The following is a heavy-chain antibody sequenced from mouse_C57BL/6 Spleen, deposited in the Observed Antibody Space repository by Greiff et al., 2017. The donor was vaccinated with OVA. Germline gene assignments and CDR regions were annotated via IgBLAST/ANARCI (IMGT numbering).Heavy chain of an antibody. CDR3: ATIYYDYDRAY. CDR1: GYTFTSYG. Sequence: QVQLKQSGAELARPGASVKLSCKASGYTFTSYGISWVKQRTGQGLEWIGEIYPRSGNTYYNEKFKGKATLTADKSSSTAYMELRSLTSEDSAVYFCATIYYDYDRAYWGQGTLVTVSA. D-gene: IGHD2-4*01. J-gene: IGHJ3*01. CDR2: IYPRSGNT. V-gene: IGHV1-81*01.